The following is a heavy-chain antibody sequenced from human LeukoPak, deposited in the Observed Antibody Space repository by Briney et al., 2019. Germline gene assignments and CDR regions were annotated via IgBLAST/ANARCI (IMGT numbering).Heavy chain of an antibody. CDR2: IYYSGNT. CDR3: ARWVAGKGDDAFDI. V-gene: IGHV4-39*07. J-gene: IGHJ3*02. D-gene: IGHD6-19*01. Sequence: SETLSLTCTVSGDSISSSNSYWGWIRQPPGEGLEWIGSIYYSGNTYYNTSLKSRVTISVDTSKNQFSLKLSSVTAADTAVYYCARWVAGKGDDAFDIWGQGTMVTVSS. CDR1: GDSISSSNSY.